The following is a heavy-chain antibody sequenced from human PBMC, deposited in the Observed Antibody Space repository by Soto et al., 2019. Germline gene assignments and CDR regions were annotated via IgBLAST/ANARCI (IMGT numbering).Heavy chain of an antibody. CDR3: ASQISLDFDS. CDR2: IKPGTSDI. CDR1: GYKLGSAW. V-gene: IGHV5-51*01. J-gene: IGHJ4*02. Sequence: PGESLKISCEGAGYKLGSAWIGWVRRKPGKGLEWMGIIKPGTSDIRYSPSFRGQVTISADEAANTAFLQWSSLKTSDTAIYYCASQISLDFDSLGQGTLLTVSS.